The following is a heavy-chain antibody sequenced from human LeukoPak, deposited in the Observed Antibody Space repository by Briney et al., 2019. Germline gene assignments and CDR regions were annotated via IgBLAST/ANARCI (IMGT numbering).Heavy chain of an antibody. CDR3: AITSIRNSSGWLMRY. J-gene: IGHJ4*02. CDR2: INPNSGGT. D-gene: IGHD6-19*01. V-gene: IGHV1-2*06. Sequence: ASVKVSCKASGYTFTGYYMHWVRQAPGQGLEWMGRINPNSGGTNYAQKFQGRVTMTRDTSISTAYMELSRLRSDDTAVYYCAITSIRNSSGWLMRYWGQGTLVTVSS. CDR1: GYTFTGYY.